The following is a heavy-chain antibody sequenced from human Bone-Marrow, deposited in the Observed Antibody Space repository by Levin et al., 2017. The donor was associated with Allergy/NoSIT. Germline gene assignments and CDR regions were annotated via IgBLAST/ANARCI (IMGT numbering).Heavy chain of an antibody. CDR2: ISGSGGST. CDR3: AAASSSWYKVAQAPVY. D-gene: IGHD6-13*01. V-gene: IGHV3-23*01. J-gene: IGHJ4*02. Sequence: GESLKISCAASGFTFSSYAMSWVRQAPGKGLEWVSAISGSGGSTYYADSVKGRFTISRDNSKNTLYLQMNSLRAEDTAVYYCAAASSSWYKVAQAPVYWGQGTLVTVSS. CDR1: GFTFSSYA.